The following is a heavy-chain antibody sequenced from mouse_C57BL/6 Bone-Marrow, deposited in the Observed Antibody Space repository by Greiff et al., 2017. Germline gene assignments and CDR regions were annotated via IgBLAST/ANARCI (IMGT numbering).Heavy chain of an antibody. CDR3: ARHGLWYFDI. CDR2: IRSGGSYT. Sequence: EVQRVESGGDLVKPGGSLKLSCAASGFTFSSYGMSWVRQTPDKRLEWVATIRSGGSYTYYPDSVKGRFPISRDNAKNTLYLQMSSLKSEDTAMYYRARHGLWYFDIWGTGTTVTVSS. J-gene: IGHJ1*03. V-gene: IGHV5-6*01. CDR1: GFTFSSYG.